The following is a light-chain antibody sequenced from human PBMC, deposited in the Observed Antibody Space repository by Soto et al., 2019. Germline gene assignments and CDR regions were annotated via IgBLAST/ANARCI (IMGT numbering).Light chain of an antibody. V-gene: IGKV1-5*01. CDR3: QQYNSYPRT. CDR1: QSISSW. CDR2: DAS. Sequence: DIQMTLSPSTLSASVGYRFTITCRASQSISSWLAWYQQKPGKAPKVLIFDASSLESGVPSRFSGSGSGTEFTLTIRSLQPDDFATYYCQQYNSYPRTFGQGTKVDIK. J-gene: IGKJ1*01.